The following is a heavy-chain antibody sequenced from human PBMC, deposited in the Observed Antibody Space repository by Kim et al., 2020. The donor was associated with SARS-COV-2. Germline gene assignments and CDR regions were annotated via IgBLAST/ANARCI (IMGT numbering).Heavy chain of an antibody. CDR2: ISSSSSYI. V-gene: IGHV3-21*01. CDR1: GFTFSSYS. Sequence: GGSLRLSCAASGFTFSSYSMNWVRQAPGKGLEWVSSISSSSSYIYYADSVKGRFTISIDNAKNSLYLQMNSLRAEDTAVYYCARGSMVHYYYYGMDVWGQGTTVTVSS. CDR3: ARGSMVHYYYYGMDV. J-gene: IGHJ6*02. D-gene: IGHD3-10*01.